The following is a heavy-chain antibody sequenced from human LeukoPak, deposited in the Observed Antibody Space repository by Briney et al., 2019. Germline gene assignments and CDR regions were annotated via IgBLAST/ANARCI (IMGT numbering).Heavy chain of an antibody. CDR3: ARDVDYYDSSGYSDY. Sequence: GGSLTLSCAASGFTLSIYWMSWVRQAPGEGLECVANIKQDGSEKYYVDSVKGRFTNHRDNAKNSLYLQMNSLRADDTAVYYCARDVDYYDSSGYSDYWAQGTLVTVSS. CDR1: GFTLSIYW. CDR2: IKQDGSEK. J-gene: IGHJ4*02. D-gene: IGHD3-22*01. V-gene: IGHV3-7*01.